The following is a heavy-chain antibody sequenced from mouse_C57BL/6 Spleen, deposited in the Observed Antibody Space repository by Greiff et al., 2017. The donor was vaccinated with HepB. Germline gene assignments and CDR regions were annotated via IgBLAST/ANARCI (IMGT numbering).Heavy chain of an antibody. D-gene: IGHD2-2*01. CDR3: ARSGSWAMDY. V-gene: IGHV1-26*01. CDR1: GYTFTDYY. CDR2: INPNNGGT. J-gene: IGHJ4*01. Sequence: EVQLQQSGPELVKPGASVKISCKASGYTFTDYYMNWVKQSHGKSLEWIRDINPNNGGTSYNQKFKGKATLTVDKSSSTAYMELRSLTSEDSAVYYCARSGSWAMDYWGQGTSVTVSS.